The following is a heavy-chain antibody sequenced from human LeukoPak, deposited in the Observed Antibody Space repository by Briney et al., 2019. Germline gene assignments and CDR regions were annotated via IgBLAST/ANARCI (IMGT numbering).Heavy chain of an antibody. Sequence: SETLSLTCTVSGGSISSGGYYWSWIRQHPGKGLEWIGYIYYSGSTYYNPSLKSRVTISVDTSKNQFSLKLSSVTAADTAVYYCARGRRWELLEWFDPWGQGTLVTVSS. D-gene: IGHD1-26*01. CDR3: ARGRRWELLEWFDP. V-gene: IGHV4-31*03. J-gene: IGHJ5*02. CDR2: IYYSGST. CDR1: GGSISSGGYY.